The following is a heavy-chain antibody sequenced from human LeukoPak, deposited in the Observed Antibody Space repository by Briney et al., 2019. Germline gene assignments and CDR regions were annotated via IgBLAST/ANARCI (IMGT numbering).Heavy chain of an antibody. CDR1: GGSFSGYY. J-gene: IGHJ3*02. D-gene: IGHD1-1*01. CDR2: INHSGST. CDR3: ARLTTGTTFGAFDI. V-gene: IGHV4-34*01. Sequence: PSETLSLTCAVYGGSFSGYYWSWIRQPPGKGLEWIGEINHSGSTNYNPSLKSRVTISVDTSKNQFSLKLSSVTAADTAVYYCARLTTGTTFGAFDIWGQGTMVTVSS.